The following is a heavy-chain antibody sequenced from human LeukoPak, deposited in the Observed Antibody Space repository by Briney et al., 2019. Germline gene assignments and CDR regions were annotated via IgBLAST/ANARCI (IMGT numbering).Heavy chain of an antibody. J-gene: IGHJ4*02. Sequence: SGTLSLTCTVSGGSISSYYWSWVRQPPGKGLEWIGYIYYTASTNYNPSLRSRVTISVDTSKNQFSLKLTSVTAADTAVYYCARGGNYGDYDGYFDYWGQGTLVTVSS. CDR2: IYYTAST. CDR3: ARGGNYGDYDGYFDY. CDR1: GGSISSYY. V-gene: IGHV4-59*08. D-gene: IGHD4-17*01.